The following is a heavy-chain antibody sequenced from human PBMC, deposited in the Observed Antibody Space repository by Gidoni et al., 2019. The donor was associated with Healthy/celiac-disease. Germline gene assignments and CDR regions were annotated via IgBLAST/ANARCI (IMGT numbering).Heavy chain of an antibody. Sequence: EVQLVESGGGLVQPGGSLRLSCAASGFTFSSYSMNWVRQAPGKGLEWVSYISSSSSTIYYADSVKGRFTISRDNAKNSLYLQMNSLRDEDTAVYYCAREGCGGDCYADAFDIWGQGKMVTVSS. CDR1: GFTFSSYS. CDR3: AREGCGGDCYADAFDI. V-gene: IGHV3-48*02. CDR2: ISSSSSTI. J-gene: IGHJ3*02. D-gene: IGHD2-21*02.